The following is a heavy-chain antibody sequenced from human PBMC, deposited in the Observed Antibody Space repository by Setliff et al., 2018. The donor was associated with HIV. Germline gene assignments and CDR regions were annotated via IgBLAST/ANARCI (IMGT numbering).Heavy chain of an antibody. Sequence: PSETLSLTCSVSGGSISSGSYYWSWIRQPAGKGLEWIGRIYNSGSTIYNPSLKSRVTLSLDTSKNQFSLKLTSVTAADTAVYYCARVTIPWGFNYYYMDVWGKGTTVTVSS. CDR3: ARVTIPWGFNYYYMDV. CDR2: IYNSGST. CDR1: GGSISSGSYY. V-gene: IGHV4-61*10. D-gene: IGHD3-10*01. J-gene: IGHJ6*03.